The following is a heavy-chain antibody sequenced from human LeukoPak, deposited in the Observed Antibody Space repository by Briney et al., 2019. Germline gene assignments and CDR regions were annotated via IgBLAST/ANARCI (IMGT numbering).Heavy chain of an antibody. Sequence: SETLSLTCAVYGGSFSGYYWSWIRQPPGKGLEWIGEINHSGSTNYNPSLKSRVTISVDTSKNQFSLKLSSVTAADTAVYYCARGWDGYYNPWFDYRGQGTLVTVSS. V-gene: IGHV4-34*01. CDR2: INHSGST. CDR1: GGSFSGYY. J-gene: IGHJ4*02. CDR3: ARGWDGYYNPWFDY. D-gene: IGHD3-9*01.